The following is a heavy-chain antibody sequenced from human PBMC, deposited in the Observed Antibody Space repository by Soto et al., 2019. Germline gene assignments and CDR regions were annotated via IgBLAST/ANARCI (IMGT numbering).Heavy chain of an antibody. CDR2: ISYDGSNA. J-gene: IGHJ6*02. CDR1: GFTFSDYG. D-gene: IGHD3-16*01. CDR3: ATGEPDGTSHHYYFHYEMDV. Sequence: LRLSCAASGFTFSDYGMHWVRQAPGKGLEWVAVISYDGSNAYYSDSVNGRFTISRDNSNNTLYLHMNSLRVDDTTVYYCATGEPDGTSHHYYFHYEMDVWGRGSTVTVSS. V-gene: IGHV3-30*03.